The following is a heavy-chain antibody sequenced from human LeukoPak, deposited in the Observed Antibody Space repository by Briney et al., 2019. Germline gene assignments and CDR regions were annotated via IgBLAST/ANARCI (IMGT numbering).Heavy chain of an antibody. D-gene: IGHD2-2*01. V-gene: IGHV1-3*01. J-gene: IGHJ3*02. CDR2: INAGNGNT. Sequence: ASVKVSCKASGYTFTSHAMQWVRQAPGQRPEWMGWINAGNGNTKYSQKFQGRVTITRDTYASTAYMELSSLRSEDTAVYYCATPDIVVVPAAERAFDIWGQGTMVTVSS. CDR3: ATPDIVVVPAAERAFDI. CDR1: GYTFTSHA.